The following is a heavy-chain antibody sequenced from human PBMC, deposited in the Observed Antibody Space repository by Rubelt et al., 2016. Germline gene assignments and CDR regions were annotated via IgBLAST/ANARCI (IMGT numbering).Heavy chain of an antibody. J-gene: IGHJ6*02. V-gene: IGHV3-43*01. Sequence: GGSLRLSCAASGFTFDDYTMHWVRQAPGKGLEWVSLISWDGGSTYYADSVKGRFTISRDNSKNSLYLQMNSLRTEDTALYYCAKGSDRITDGMDVWGQGTTVTVSS. CDR3: AKGSDRITDGMDV. CDR2: ISWDGGST. CDR1: GFTFDDYT. D-gene: IGHD2-15*01.